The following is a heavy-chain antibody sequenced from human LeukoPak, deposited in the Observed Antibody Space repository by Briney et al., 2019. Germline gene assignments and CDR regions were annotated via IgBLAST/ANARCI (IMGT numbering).Heavy chain of an antibody. CDR3: TRGAGWLIDY. CDR2: FHNSGTS. Sequence: SETLSLTCTVSDDSISDYYRGWIRQPPGKGLEWIGYFHNSGTSTYNPSLKSRVAISADTSKNQFSLKLNSLTTADTAVYYCTRGAGWLIDYWGQGILVTASS. J-gene: IGHJ4*02. D-gene: IGHD3-16*01. CDR1: DDSISDYY. V-gene: IGHV4-59*01.